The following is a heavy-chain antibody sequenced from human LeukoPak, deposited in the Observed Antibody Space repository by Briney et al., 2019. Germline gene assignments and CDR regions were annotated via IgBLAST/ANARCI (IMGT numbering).Heavy chain of an antibody. CDR2: INHSGST. J-gene: IGHJ5*02. D-gene: IGHD3-16*01. CDR1: GGSFSGYY. V-gene: IGHV4-34*01. Sequence: SETLSLTCAVYGGSFSGYYWSWIRQPPGKGLEWIGEINHSGSTNYNPSLKSRVTLSVDTSKKQFSLKLSSVTAADTAVYYGARLGAIRLDPWGQGTLVTVSS. CDR3: ARLGAIRLDP.